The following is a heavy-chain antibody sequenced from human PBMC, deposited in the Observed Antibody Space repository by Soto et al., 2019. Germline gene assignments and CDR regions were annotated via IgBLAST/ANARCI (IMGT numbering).Heavy chain of an antibody. CDR2: IYYSGST. V-gene: IGHV4-59*01. CDR3: ARDQCPRYDFWSGYPTYGMDV. D-gene: IGHD3-3*01. J-gene: IGHJ6*02. CDR1: GGSISSYY. Sequence: SETLSLTCTVSGGSISSYYWSWIRQPPGKGLEWIGYIYYSGSTNYNPSLKSRVTISVDTSKNQFSLKLSSVTAADTAVYYCARDQCPRYDFWSGYPTYGMDVWGQGTTVTVSS.